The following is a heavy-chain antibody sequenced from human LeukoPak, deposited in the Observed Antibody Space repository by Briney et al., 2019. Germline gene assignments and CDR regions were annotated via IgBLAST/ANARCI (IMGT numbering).Heavy chain of an antibody. CDR1: GFTFSSYG. V-gene: IGHV3-33*01. J-gene: IGHJ4*02. CDR3: ARDFSAGTFDY. Sequence: GGSLRISCAASGFTFSSYGMHWVYQAPGKGLHCVAVIWYDGSNKYYADSVKGRFTISRDNSKNTLYLQMNSLRAEDTAVYYCARDFSAGTFDYWGQGTLVTVSS. D-gene: IGHD3-3*01. CDR2: IWYDGSNK.